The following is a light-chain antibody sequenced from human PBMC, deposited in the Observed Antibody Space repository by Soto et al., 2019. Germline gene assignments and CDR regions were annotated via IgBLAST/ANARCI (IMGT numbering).Light chain of an antibody. CDR2: GSS. CDR1: QSVSSN. V-gene: IGKV3-15*01. Sequence: EIVMTQSPATLSVSPGERATLSCRASQSVSSNLAWYQQKPGQAPRLLIYGSSHRATGIPARFSGSGSGTEFTLTISSLQSEDFAVYYCQQCNNWPLYTFGQGTKLEIK. J-gene: IGKJ2*01. CDR3: QQCNNWPLYT.